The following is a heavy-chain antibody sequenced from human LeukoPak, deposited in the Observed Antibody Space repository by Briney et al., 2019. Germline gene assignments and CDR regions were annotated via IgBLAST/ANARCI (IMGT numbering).Heavy chain of an antibody. J-gene: IGHJ4*02. CDR2: INSDGSST. D-gene: IGHD3-3*01. V-gene: IGHV3-74*01. CDR3: ARGSPDFWSGYLIDY. CDR1: AFTFSSYW. Sequence: GGSLRLYCAASAFTFSSYWMHWVRQAPGKGLVWVSRINSDGSSTSYADSVKGRFTISRDNAKNTLYLQMNSLRAEDTAVYYCARGSPDFWSGYLIDYWGQGTLVTVSS.